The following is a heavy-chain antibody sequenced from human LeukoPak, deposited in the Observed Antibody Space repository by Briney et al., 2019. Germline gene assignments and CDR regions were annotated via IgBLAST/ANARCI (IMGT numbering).Heavy chain of an antibody. D-gene: IGHD3-10*01. V-gene: IGHV3-48*03. CDR3: ARVIRRFGEFSSDY. J-gene: IGHJ4*02. CDR2: ISSGGSII. Sequence: PGGSLRLSCAAAGFTFNSYEMNWVRQAPGKGLEWVSYISSGGSIIYYADSVKGRFAISRDNAKNSLYLQMNSLRDEDTAVYYCARVIRRFGEFSSDYWGQGTLVTVSS. CDR1: GFTFNSYE.